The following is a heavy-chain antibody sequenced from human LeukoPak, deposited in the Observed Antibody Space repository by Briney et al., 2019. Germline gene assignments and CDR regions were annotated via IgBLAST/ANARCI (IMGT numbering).Heavy chain of an antibody. CDR3: ARVGTAVAGRGFDY. CDR2: INPNSGGT. J-gene: IGHJ4*02. V-gene: IGHV1-2*02. D-gene: IGHD6-19*01. CDR1: GDTFTGYY. Sequence: ASVKVSCKASGDTFTGYYMHWVRQAPGQGLEWMGWINPNSGGTNYAQKFQGRVTMTRDTSISTAYMELSRLRSDDTAVYYCARVGTAVAGRGFDYWGQGTLVTVSS.